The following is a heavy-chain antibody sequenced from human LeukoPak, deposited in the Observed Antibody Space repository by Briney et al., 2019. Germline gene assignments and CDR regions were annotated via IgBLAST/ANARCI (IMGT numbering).Heavy chain of an antibody. J-gene: IGHJ6*03. Sequence: SETLSLTCAVYGGTFSEYYWSWIRQSPGKGLEWIGEVMDSGRTNYNPSLKSRVTISIDTSKNQFSLRLSSMTAADTAVYYCVREHNIVIPTARTYYYYYMDVWGKGTTVTVSS. CDR3: VREHNIVIPTARTYYYYYMDV. D-gene: IGHD5-12*01. CDR2: VMDSGRT. CDR1: GGTFSEYY. V-gene: IGHV4-34*12.